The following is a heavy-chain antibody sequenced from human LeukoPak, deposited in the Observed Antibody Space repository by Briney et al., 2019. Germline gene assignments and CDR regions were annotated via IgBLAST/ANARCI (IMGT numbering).Heavy chain of an antibody. D-gene: IGHD1-26*01. CDR3: ARRSSGSYSIDY. V-gene: IGHV3-23*01. Sequence: GGSLRLSCVASGFTFSSYAMIWVRQAPGKGLEWLSSIIGSGGGTYYADFVKGRSSISRDNSKNTLYLEMSTLRAEDPAVYYCARRSSGSYSIDYWGQGTLVTVSS. CDR2: IIGSGGGT. J-gene: IGHJ4*02. CDR1: GFTFSSYA.